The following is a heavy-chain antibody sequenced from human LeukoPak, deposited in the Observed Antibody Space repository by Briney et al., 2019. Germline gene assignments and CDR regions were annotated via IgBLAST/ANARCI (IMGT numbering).Heavy chain of an antibody. D-gene: IGHD2-15*01. CDR1: GGSISSSSYY. J-gene: IGHJ5*02. CDR3: ARRYCSGGSCYSGWFDP. V-gene: IGHV4-39*01. CDR2: IYYSGST. Sequence: SETLSLTCTVSGGSISSSSYYWGWIRQPPGKGLEWIGSIYYSGSTYCNPSLKSRVTISVDTSKNQFSLKLSSVTAADTAVYYRARRYCSGGSCYSGWFDPWGQGTLVTVSS.